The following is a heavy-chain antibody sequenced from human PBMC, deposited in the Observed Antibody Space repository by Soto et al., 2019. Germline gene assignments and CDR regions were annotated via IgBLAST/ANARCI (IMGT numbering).Heavy chain of an antibody. V-gene: IGHV3-11*06. D-gene: IGHD3-10*01. CDR3: ARDPFYYGSGTYNTRYYYYPMDV. Sequence: PGGSLRLSCAASGFAFSYYYMNWVRQAPGKGLEWISYISVKSTFTNYAASVRGRFTISRDNAKRSLHLQMNSLRADDTAVYYCARDPFYYGSGTYNTRYYYYPMDVWGQGTTVTVSS. CDR1: GFAFSYYY. J-gene: IGHJ6*02. CDR2: ISVKSTFT.